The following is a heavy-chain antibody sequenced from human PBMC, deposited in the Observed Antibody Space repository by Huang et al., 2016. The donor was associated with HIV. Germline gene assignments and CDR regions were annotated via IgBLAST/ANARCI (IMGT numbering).Heavy chain of an antibody. V-gene: IGHV4-34*01. CDR1: GESLGTHY. CDR3: ARRFRVAATRKWFDP. D-gene: IGHD3-10*01. CDR2: VNDGGDI. J-gene: IGHJ5*02. Sequence: QVQLQQWGAGLLKPSETLALTCAVYGESLGTHYWAWIRRPPGKGLQWIGEVNDGGDIKYNPSIESRVTISVDTSRNQVSLTLTSMTAADTATYYCARRFRVAATRKWFDPWGQGTLVIVSS.